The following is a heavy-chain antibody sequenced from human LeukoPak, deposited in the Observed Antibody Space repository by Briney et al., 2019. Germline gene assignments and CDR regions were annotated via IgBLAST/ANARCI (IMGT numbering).Heavy chain of an antibody. D-gene: IGHD2/OR15-2a*01. V-gene: IGHV3-53*01. Sequence: GGSLRLSCAASGLTVSISYISWVRQAPGKGLEWVSIIYNDGSTYYADSMKGRFTISRDNSKNTLYLQVNRLRAEDTAMYYCARNILFAFDIWGQGTMVTVSS. CDR3: ARNILFAFDI. CDR1: GLTVSISY. CDR2: IYNDGST. J-gene: IGHJ3*02.